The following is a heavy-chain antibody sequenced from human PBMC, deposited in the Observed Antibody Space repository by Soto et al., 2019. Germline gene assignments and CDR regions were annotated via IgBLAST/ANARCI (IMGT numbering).Heavy chain of an antibody. V-gene: IGHV1-69*06. CDR3: ARGYGVRTNYGMDV. J-gene: IGHJ6*02. D-gene: IGHD5-12*01. CDR2: IIPIFGTA. Sequence: QVQLVQSGAEVKKPGSSVKVSCKASGGTFSSYAISWVRQAPGQGLEWMGGIIPIFGTAYYAQKFQGRITIAANKSPSTDYLELSSLSSEDTAVYYCARGYGVRTNYGMDVWGQGTTVTVSS. CDR1: GGTFSSYA.